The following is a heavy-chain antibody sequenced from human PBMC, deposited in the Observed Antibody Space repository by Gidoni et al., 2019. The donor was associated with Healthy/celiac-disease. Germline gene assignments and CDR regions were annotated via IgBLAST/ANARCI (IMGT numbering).Heavy chain of an antibody. J-gene: IGHJ6*02. CDR2: IYTSGST. V-gene: IGHV4-61*02. CDR1: GGYISSGSYY. CDR3: ARDREGSGWYEGGYYGMDV. Sequence: QVQLQESGPGLVKPSQTLSLTCTVSGGYISSGSYYWSWIRQPAGKGLEWIGRIYTSGSTNYNPSLKSRVTISADTSKNQFSLKLSSVTAADTAVYYCARDREGSGWYEGGYYGMDVWGQGTTVTVSS. D-gene: IGHD6-19*01.